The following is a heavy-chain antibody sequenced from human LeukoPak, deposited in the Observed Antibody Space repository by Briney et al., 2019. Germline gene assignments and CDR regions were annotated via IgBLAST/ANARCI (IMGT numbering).Heavy chain of an antibody. CDR1: GGSFSGYY. Sequence: PSETLSLTCAVYGGSFSGYYWSWLRQPPGKGLEWVGEINHSGSTNYNPSLKSRVTISVDPSKNHFSLKLSSVTAADTAVYYCARRRVVVVAATVPSLKRYWYFDVWGRGTLVTVSS. CDR3: ARRRVVVVAATVPSLKRYWYFDV. D-gene: IGHD2-15*01. CDR2: INHSGST. V-gene: IGHV4-34*01. J-gene: IGHJ2*01.